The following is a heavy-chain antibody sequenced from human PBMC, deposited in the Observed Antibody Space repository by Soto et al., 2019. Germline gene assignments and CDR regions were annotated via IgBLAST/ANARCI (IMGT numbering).Heavy chain of an antibody. CDR2: ISYDGSNK. Sequence: QVQLVESGGGVVQPGRSLRLSCAASGFTFSSYAMHWVRQAPGKGLEWVAVISYDGSNKYYADSVKGRFTISRDNSKNTLYLQMNSLRAEDTAVYYCARVGVGPKEEYYYYYYGMDVWGQGTTVTVSS. D-gene: IGHD3-3*01. CDR1: GFTFSSYA. J-gene: IGHJ6*02. V-gene: IGHV3-30-3*01. CDR3: ARVGVGPKEEYYYYYYGMDV.